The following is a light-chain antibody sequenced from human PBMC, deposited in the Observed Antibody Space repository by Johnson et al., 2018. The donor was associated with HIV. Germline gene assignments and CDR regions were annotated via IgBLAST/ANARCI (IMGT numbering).Light chain of an antibody. CDR1: SSNIGNNF. Sequence: QSVLTQPPSVSAAPGQKVTISCSGSSSNIGNNFVSWYQQLPGTAPKLLIYDNNKRPSGIPDRFSGSKYGTSATLGITGLPTGDEADYYCGTWDSSLSAGVFGTGTKVTVL. V-gene: IGLV1-51*01. CDR2: DNN. CDR3: GTWDSSLSAGV. J-gene: IGLJ1*01.